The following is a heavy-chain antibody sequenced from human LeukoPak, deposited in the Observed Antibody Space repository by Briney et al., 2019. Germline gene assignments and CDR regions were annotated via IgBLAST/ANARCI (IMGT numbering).Heavy chain of an antibody. CDR1: GIRFNRYC. J-gene: IGHJ4*02. CDR2: ISGDGPRT. D-gene: IGHD3-16*01. Sequence: GVLRLSCAGPGIRFNRYCMTWGRQAPGEGLGLVSAISGDGPRTYYADSVKGRFTISRDNSKNTLYLEMSSLRVEDTAIYYCAKWPEGAMDYFDYWGQGTLVTVSS. CDR3: AKWPEGAMDYFDY. V-gene: IGHV3-23*01.